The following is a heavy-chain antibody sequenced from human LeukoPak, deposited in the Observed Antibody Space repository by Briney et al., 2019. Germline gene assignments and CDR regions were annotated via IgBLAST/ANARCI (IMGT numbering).Heavy chain of an antibody. Sequence: SETLSLTCTVSGGSIFNYFWSWIRQPPGKGLEWIGYIYYSGSTTYNPSFKSRVTISVDTSKNQFSLKLNSVTAADTAVYYCARAGYYDSSGYPFDAFDIWGQGTMVTVSS. V-gene: IGHV4-59*08. CDR1: GGSIFNYF. CDR2: IYYSGST. D-gene: IGHD3-22*01. J-gene: IGHJ3*02. CDR3: ARAGYYDSSGYPFDAFDI.